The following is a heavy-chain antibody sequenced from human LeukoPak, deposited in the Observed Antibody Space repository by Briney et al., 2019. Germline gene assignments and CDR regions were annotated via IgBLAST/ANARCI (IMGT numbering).Heavy chain of an antibody. CDR3: ALTVTTVKATRDWFDP. J-gene: IGHJ5*02. V-gene: IGHV4-34*01. D-gene: IGHD4-17*01. Sequence: PSETLSLTCAVYGGSFSGYYWSWIRQPPGKGLEWIGEINHSGSTNYNPSLKSRVTISVDTSKNQFSLKLCSVTAADTAVYYCALTVTTVKATRDWFDPWGQGTLVTVSS. CDR1: GGSFSGYY. CDR2: INHSGST.